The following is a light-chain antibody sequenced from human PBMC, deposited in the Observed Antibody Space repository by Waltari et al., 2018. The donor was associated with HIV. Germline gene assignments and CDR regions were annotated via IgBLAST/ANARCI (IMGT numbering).Light chain of an antibody. J-gene: IGLJ2*01. CDR1: SSNSGSNA. CDR2: GND. CDR3: ASWDDSLQAVV. Sequence: HSVLTQPPSAFGSPGQRLTISCSGSSSNSGSNAVNWYQHFPGTAPTLLIFGNDQRPSGVPARISGSKSGTSASLAISGLRSEDEGEYYCASWDDSLQAVVFGGGTKVTV. V-gene: IGLV1-44*01.